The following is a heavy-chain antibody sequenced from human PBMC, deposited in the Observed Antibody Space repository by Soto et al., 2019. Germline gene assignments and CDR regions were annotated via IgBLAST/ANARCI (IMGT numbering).Heavy chain of an antibody. CDR3: AVGYSDYDFAVAGGFYYGMDV. Sequence: QMQLVQSGPEVKKPGTSVKVSCKASGFTFTSSAVQWVRQARGQRLEWIGWIVVGSANTNYAQKFQERVTITRDMSTSTAYMELSSLRSEDTAVYYCAVGYSDYDFAVAGGFYYGMDVWGQGTTVTVSS. CDR1: GFTFTSSA. D-gene: IGHD5-12*01. CDR2: IVVGSANT. J-gene: IGHJ6*02. V-gene: IGHV1-58*01.